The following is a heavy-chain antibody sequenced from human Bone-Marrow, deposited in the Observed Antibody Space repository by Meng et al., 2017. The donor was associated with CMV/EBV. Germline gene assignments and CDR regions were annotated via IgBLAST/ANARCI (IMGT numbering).Heavy chain of an antibody. J-gene: IGHJ3*02. CDR2: IKSKTDGGTT. CDR3: TTEGIDAFDI. V-gene: IGHV3-15*01. Sequence: GESLKISCAASGFTFSNAWMSWVRQAPGKGLEWVGRIKSKTDGGTTDYAAPVKGRFTISRDGSKNTLYLQMNSLKTEDTAVYYCTTEGIDAFDIWGQGTMVTVSS. CDR1: GFTFSNAW.